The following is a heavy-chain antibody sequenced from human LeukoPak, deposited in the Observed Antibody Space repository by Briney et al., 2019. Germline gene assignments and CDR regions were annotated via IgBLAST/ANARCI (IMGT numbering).Heavy chain of an antibody. V-gene: IGHV3-30*18. CDR2: ISYDGSNK. D-gene: IGHD1-7*01. CDR3: AKDFGWNYEANADD. J-gene: IGHJ4*02. CDR1: GFTFSSYG. Sequence: QPGGSLRLSCAASGFTFSSYGMHWVRQAPGKGLEWVAVISYDGSNKYYADSVKGRFTISRDNSKNTLYLQMNSLRAEDTAVYYCAKDFGWNYEANADDWGQGTLVTVSS.